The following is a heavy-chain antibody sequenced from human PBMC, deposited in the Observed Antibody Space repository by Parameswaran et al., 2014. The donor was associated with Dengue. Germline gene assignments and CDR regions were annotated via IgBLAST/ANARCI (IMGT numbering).Heavy chain of an antibody. Sequence: WVRQAPGQGLEWMGWMNPKSGATGYAQMFQGRVTLTRDISLNTAYMELTGLKSEDTATYYCAREESMYFRGQGTLVTVSS. D-gene: IGHD2-8*01. CDR3: AREESMYF. V-gene: IGHV1-8*01. J-gene: IGHJ4*02. CDR2: MNPKSGAT.